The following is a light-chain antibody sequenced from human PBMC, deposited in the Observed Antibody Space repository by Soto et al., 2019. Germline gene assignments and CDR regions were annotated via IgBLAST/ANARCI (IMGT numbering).Light chain of an antibody. J-gene: IGKJ1*01. CDR1: QSVTSNY. CDR2: GAS. Sequence: EIVLTQSPGTLSLSPGERATLSCRASQSVTSNYLAWYQQKPGQAPRLLIFGASYRATGIPDRFSGSGSGTDFTLTISRLEPEDFAVYYCHQYGSSPTFGQGTKVDIK. V-gene: IGKV3-20*01. CDR3: HQYGSSPT.